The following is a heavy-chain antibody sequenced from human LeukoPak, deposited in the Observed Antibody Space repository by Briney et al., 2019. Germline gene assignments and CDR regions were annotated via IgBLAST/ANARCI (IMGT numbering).Heavy chain of an antibody. CDR3: AKHNFFGVVIMGGFDY. D-gene: IGHD3-3*01. CDR2: ISGSGGST. CDR1: GFNFDGYA. Sequence: GGSLRLSCEASGFNFDGYAMSWVRQVPGKGLEWVSAISGSGGSTYYADSVKGRFTISRDNSKNTLYLQMNSLRAEDTAVYYCAKHNFFGVVIMGGFDYWGQGTLVTVSS. V-gene: IGHV3-23*01. J-gene: IGHJ4*02.